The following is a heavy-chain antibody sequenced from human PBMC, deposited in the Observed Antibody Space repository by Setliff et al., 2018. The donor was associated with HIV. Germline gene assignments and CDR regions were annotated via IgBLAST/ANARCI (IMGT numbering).Heavy chain of an antibody. V-gene: IGHV1-2*02. CDR3: ARDSSDCYSPYIDV. D-gene: IGHD6-19*01. J-gene: IGHJ6*03. CDR2: INPNSGGT. CDR1: GYTFTGYY. Sequence: ASVKVSCKASGYTFTGYYMHWVRQAPGKGLEWMGWINPNSGGTNYAQKFQGRVTMTRDTSISTAYMELSRLRSDDTAVYSCARDSSDCYSPYIDVWGKGTTVSVSS.